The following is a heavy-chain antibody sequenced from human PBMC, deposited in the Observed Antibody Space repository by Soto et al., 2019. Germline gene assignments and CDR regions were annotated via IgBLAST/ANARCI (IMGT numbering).Heavy chain of an antibody. V-gene: IGHV3-73*01. CDR2: IGNKYQSYAT. CDR1: GFTFSGSA. J-gene: IGHJ6*02. CDR3: AKDLGFLEWLLATSGDYGMDV. D-gene: IGHD3-3*01. Sequence: PGGSLRLSCVASGFTFSGSAVNWVRQASGKGLEWVGRIGNKYQSYATTYAESLKGRFSISRDDSKNTAYLQMNSLGAEDTAVYYCAKDLGFLEWLLATSGDYGMDVWGQGTTVTVSS.